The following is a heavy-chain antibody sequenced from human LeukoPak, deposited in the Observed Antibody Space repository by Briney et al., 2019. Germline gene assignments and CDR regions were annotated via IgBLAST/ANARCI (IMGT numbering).Heavy chain of an antibody. Sequence: PGGSLRLSCAASGFTFSRYWMSWVRQAPGKGLEWVANIKQDGSGKYYVDSVKGRFTISRDNAKNSLYLQMNSLRAEDTAVYYCARFPDYYDSSGQLDYWGQGTLVTVSS. V-gene: IGHV3-7*01. CDR1: GFTFSRYW. CDR2: IKQDGSGK. J-gene: IGHJ4*02. D-gene: IGHD3-22*01. CDR3: ARFPDYYDSSGQLDY.